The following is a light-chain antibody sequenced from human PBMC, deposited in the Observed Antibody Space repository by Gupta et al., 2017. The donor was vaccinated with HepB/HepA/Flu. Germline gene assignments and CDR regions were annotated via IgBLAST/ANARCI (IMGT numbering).Light chain of an antibody. CDR2: DVT. CDR3: ASYTSSSLRVV. V-gene: IGLV2-14*01. J-gene: IGLJ3*02. CDR1: TSDIGGYNY. Sequence: QSALTQPASVSGSPGQSITISCTGTTSDIGGYNYVSWYQQHPGKAPKLIIYDVTNRLSGISNRFSGSRSDNTASLTISGLQAEDEADYYCASYTSSSLRVVFGGGTKLAVL.